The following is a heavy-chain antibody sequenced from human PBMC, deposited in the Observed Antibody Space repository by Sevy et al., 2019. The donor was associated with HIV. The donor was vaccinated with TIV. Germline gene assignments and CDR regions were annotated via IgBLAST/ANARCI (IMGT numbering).Heavy chain of an antibody. CDR2: IKQDGSEK. J-gene: IGHJ3*02. CDR3: ARTRGGLRPLYAFDI. CDR1: GFTFSSYW. Sequence: GGSLRLSCAASGFTFSSYWMSWVRQAPGKGLEWVANIKQDGSEKYYVDSVKGRFTISRDNAKNSLYLQMNSLRAEDTAVYYCARTRGGLRPLYAFDIWGQGTMVTVSS. D-gene: IGHD5-12*01. V-gene: IGHV3-7*01.